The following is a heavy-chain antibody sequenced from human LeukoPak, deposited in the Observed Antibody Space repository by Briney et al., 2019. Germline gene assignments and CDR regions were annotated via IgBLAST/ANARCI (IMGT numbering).Heavy chain of an antibody. V-gene: IGHV4-59*08. CDR1: GDSVTSSY. Sequence: SETLSLTCSVSGDSVTSSYWNWIRQPPGKGLEWIGYVSADGTTNYSPSLRSRLIMSVDTAKNDISLILMSVTAADTAIYYCARLDCVLEGCYNHWGRGTLVTVSS. CDR3: ARLDCVLEGCYNH. CDR2: VSADGTT. J-gene: IGHJ4*02. D-gene: IGHD2-15*01.